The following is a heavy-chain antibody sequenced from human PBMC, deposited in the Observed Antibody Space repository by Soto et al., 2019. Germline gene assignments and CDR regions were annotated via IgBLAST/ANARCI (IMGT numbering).Heavy chain of an antibody. V-gene: IGHV4-34*01. D-gene: IGHD6-19*01. CDR3: ARAYKQWLVRRNYFDY. CDR1: GGSFSGYY. CDR2: INHSGST. J-gene: IGHJ4*02. Sequence: SETLSLTCAVYGGSFSGYYWSWIRQPPGKGLEWIGEINHSGSTNYNPSLKSRVTISVDTSKNQFSLKLSSVTAADTAVYYCARAYKQWLVRRNYFDYWGQGTLVTVSS.